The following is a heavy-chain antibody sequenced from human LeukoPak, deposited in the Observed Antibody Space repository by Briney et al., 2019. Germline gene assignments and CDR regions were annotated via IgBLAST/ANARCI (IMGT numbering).Heavy chain of an antibody. Sequence: QAGGSLRLSCAASGFTFSRSALSWVRQAPGQGLEWVSSMSGAGDISHYAESVRGRFTISRDNSRNTLYLQMNSLRADDTAVYYCAKLKSALTVVGAWGQGIRVAVSS. CDR2: MSGAGDIS. J-gene: IGHJ5*02. V-gene: IGHV3-23*01. CDR3: AKLKSALTVVGA. D-gene: IGHD3-22*01. CDR1: GFTFSRSA.